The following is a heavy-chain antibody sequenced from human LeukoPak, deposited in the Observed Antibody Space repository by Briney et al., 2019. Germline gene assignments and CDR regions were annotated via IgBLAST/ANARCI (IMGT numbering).Heavy chain of an antibody. J-gene: IGHJ6*03. V-gene: IGHV3-30*18. CDR2: ISYDGSNK. D-gene: IGHD5-18*01. Sequence: PGGSLRLSCAASGFTFSSYGMHWVRQAPGKGLEWVAVISYDGSNKYYADSVKGRFTISRDNSKNTLYLQMNSLRAEDTAVYYCAKDRQVGWGYSYGYPPDYYYYYMDVWGKGTTVTVSS. CDR1: GFTFSSYG. CDR3: AKDRQVGWGYSYGYPPDYYYYYMDV.